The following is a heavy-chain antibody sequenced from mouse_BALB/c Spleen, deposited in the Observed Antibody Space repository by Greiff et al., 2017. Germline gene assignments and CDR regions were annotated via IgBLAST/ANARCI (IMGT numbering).Heavy chain of an antibody. CDR3: ARDLDGYYAY. V-gene: IGHV7-3*02. Sequence: EVKVEESGGGLVQPGGSLRLSCATSGFTFTDYYMSWVRQPPGKALEWLGFIRNKANGYTTEYSASVKGRFTISRDNSQSILYLQMNTLRAEDSATYYCARDLDGYYAYWGQGTTLTVSS. CDR1: GFTFTDYY. J-gene: IGHJ2*01. CDR2: IRNKANGYTT. D-gene: IGHD2-3*01.